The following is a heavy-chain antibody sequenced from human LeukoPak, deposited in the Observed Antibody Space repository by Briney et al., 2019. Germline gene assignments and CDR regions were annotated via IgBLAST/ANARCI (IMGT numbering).Heavy chain of an antibody. D-gene: IGHD3-22*01. CDR3: ARRPRDSSGYYFDL. V-gene: IGHV5-51*01. CDR2: IYPGDSDT. CDR1: GYTFTTYW. Sequence: GESLKISCKGSGYTFTTYWIAWVRQMPGRDLEWMGIIYPGDSDTRYSPSFQGQVTISADKSISTAYLQWSSLEASDTAIYYCARRPRDSSGYYFDLWGQGTLITVSS. J-gene: IGHJ4*02.